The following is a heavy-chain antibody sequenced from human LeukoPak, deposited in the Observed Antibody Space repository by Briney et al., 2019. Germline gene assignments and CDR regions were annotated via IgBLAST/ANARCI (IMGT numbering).Heavy chain of an antibody. CDR3: ANSGGRKNWFDP. D-gene: IGHD6-19*01. V-gene: IGHV1-2*04. J-gene: IGHJ5*02. CDR1: GYTFTGYY. Sequence: ASVKVSCKASGYTFTGYYMHWVRQAPGQGLEWMGWINPNSGGTNYAQKFQGWVTMTRDTSISTAYMELSRLRSEDTAVYYCANSGGRKNWFDPWGQGTLVTVSS. CDR2: INPNSGGT.